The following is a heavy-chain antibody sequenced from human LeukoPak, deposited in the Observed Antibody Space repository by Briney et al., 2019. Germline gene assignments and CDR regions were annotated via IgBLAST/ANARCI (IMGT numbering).Heavy chain of an antibody. CDR3: ARGSVLSYFDY. CDR2: IYTSGST. D-gene: IGHD3-16*02. Sequence: PSEPLTLTCTVSGGSISSYYWNWIRQPAGKGLEWIGRIYTSGSTNYNPSLKSRVTMSVDTSKNQFSLKLSSVTAADTAVYYCARGSVLSYFDYWGQGTLVTVSS. J-gene: IGHJ4*02. V-gene: IGHV4-4*07. CDR1: GGSISSYY.